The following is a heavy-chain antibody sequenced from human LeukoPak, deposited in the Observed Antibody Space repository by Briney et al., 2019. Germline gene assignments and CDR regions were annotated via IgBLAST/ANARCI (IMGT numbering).Heavy chain of an antibody. CDR3: ARPSRDGYRYTFDY. V-gene: IGHV4-59*01. D-gene: IGHD5-24*01. CDR1: GGSIGSYY. Sequence: SGTPSLTCTVSGGSIGSYYGSWIRQPPGKGLVWIGYIYNSGSTNYSPSLKSRVSISVDTPKNQFSLRLSSVTAADTAVYYCARPSRDGYRYTFDYWGQGILVTVSS. J-gene: IGHJ4*02. CDR2: IYNSGST.